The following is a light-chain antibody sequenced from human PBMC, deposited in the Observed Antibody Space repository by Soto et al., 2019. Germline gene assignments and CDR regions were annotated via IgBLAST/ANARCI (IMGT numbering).Light chain of an antibody. CDR1: SSDVGGYNY. V-gene: IGLV2-14*01. J-gene: IGLJ1*01. Sequence: QSALTQPASVSGSPGQSITISCTGTSSDVGGYNYVSWYQQHPGKAPKLMIYDVNNRPSGVSDRFSGSKSGNTASLTISGLQAEDEADYCCSSYTSSNTLYVLGAGTKVTVL. CDR3: SSYTSSNTLYV. CDR2: DVN.